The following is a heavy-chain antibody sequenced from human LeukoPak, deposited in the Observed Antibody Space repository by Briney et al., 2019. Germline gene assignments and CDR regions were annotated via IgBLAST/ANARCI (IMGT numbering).Heavy chain of an antibody. V-gene: IGHV4-61*02. CDR3: ARVRYSYDAFDI. Sequence: SETLSLTCTVSGGSISSGSYYWSWIRQPAGKGLEWIGRIYTSGSTNYNPSLKSRVTISVDTSKNQFSLKLSSVTAADTAVYYCARVRYSYDAFDIRGQGTMVTVSS. D-gene: IGHD5-18*01. CDR1: GGSISSGSYY. CDR2: IYTSGST. J-gene: IGHJ3*02.